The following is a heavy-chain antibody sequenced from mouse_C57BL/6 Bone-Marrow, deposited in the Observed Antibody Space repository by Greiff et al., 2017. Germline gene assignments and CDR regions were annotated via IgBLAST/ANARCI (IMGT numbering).Heavy chain of an antibody. CDR3: ARGGWLLPYYFDY. D-gene: IGHD2-3*01. J-gene: IGHJ2*01. CDR2: ISYDGSN. Sequence: ESGPGLVKPSQSLSLTCSVTGYSITSGYYWNWIRQFPGNKLEWMGYISYDGSNNYNPSLKNRISITRDTSKNQFFLKLNSVTTEDTATYYCARGGWLLPYYFDYWGQGTTLTVSS. V-gene: IGHV3-6*01. CDR1: GYSITSGYY.